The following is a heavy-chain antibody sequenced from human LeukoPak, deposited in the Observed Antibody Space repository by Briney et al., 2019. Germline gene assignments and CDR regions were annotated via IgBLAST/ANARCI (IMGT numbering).Heavy chain of an antibody. D-gene: IGHD3-22*01. Sequence: ASVKVSFKASGFTFSDYHIHWVRQAPGQGLEWMGWIDLNKGYTSFAQKFQGRVTMTRDTSISTAYMELSRLRSDDTAVYYCASGAYYYDSSGYYRDAFDIWGQGTMVTVSS. CDR2: IDLNKGYT. J-gene: IGHJ3*02. CDR3: ASGAYYYDSSGYYRDAFDI. V-gene: IGHV1-2*02. CDR1: GFTFSDYH.